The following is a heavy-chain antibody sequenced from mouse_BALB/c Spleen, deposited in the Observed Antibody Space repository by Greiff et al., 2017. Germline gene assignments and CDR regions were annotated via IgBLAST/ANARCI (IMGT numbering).Heavy chain of an antibody. CDR3: AREYGNSLFAY. J-gene: IGHJ3*01. V-gene: IGHV1-7*01. Sequence: LVESGAELAKPGASVKMSCKASGYTFTSYWMHWVKQRPGQGLEWIGYINPSTGYTEYNQKFKDKATLTADKSSSTAYMQLSSLTSEDSAVYYCAREYGNSLFAYWGQGTLVTVSA. CDR2: INPSTGYT. CDR1: GYTFTSYW. D-gene: IGHD2-10*02.